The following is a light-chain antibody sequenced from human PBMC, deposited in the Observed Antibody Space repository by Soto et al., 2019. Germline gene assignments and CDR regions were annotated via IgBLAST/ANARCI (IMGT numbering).Light chain of an antibody. CDR3: MQALQIPPWT. Sequence: DIVMTQSPLSLPVTPGEPASMSCRSSQSLLHSNGHNYLDWYQQKPGQSPQLLIYLGSNRASGVPDRFSGSGSGTDFTLKISRVEAEDVGVYYCMQALQIPPWTFGQGTKVEIK. CDR1: QSLLHSNGHNY. V-gene: IGKV2-28*01. CDR2: LGS. J-gene: IGKJ1*01.